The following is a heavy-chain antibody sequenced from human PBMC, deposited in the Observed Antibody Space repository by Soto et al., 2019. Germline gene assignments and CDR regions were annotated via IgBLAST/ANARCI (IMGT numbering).Heavy chain of an antibody. J-gene: IGHJ6*02. CDR1: GYTFIDYY. CDR2: INPDTDDT. V-gene: IGHV1-2*02. Sequence: QLLQSGAEVRKPGASVKVSCKASGYTFIDYYMHWVRQAPGQGLEWMGWINPDTDDTHYEQKFQGRRIMTRDTSINTVYMELSRLTSDDTAVYYCARDYFDRSGLYGMDLWGQGTTVTVSS. D-gene: IGHD3-22*01. CDR3: ARDYFDRSGLYGMDL.